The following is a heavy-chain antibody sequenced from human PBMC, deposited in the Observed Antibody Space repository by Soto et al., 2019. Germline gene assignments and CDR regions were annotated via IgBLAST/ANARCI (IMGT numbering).Heavy chain of an antibody. CDR3: ARGRRTTMVRGVGFWFDP. Sequence: PSETLSLTCAVYGGSFSGYYWSWIRQPPGKGLEWIGEINHSGSTNYNPSLKSRVTISVDTSENQFSLKLSSVTAADTAVYYCARGRRTTMVRGVGFWFDPWGQGTLVTVSS. CDR2: INHSGST. CDR1: GGSFSGYY. J-gene: IGHJ5*02. D-gene: IGHD3-10*01. V-gene: IGHV4-34*01.